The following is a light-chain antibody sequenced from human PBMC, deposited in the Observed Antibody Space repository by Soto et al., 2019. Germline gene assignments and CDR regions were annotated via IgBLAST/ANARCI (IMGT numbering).Light chain of an antibody. Sequence: PGGRATLSCRASQSISDTLAWYQQKPGQAPRLLIYGASSRATGIPDRFSGSGSGTDFTLTISRLEPEDFAVYYCQQYGSSPPVTFGPGTKVDIK. V-gene: IGKV3-20*01. CDR2: GAS. J-gene: IGKJ3*01. CDR1: QSISDT. CDR3: QQYGSSPPVT.